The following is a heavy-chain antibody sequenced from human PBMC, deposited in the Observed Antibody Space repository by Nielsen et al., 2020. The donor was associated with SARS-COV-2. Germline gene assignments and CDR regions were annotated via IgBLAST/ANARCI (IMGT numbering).Heavy chain of an antibody. CDR1: GFTFSSYS. J-gene: IGHJ4*02. CDR2: ISSSSSTI. Sequence: GESLKISCAASGFTFSSYSMNWVRQAPGKGLEWVSYISSSSSTIYYADSVKGRFTISRDNAKNSLYLQMNSLRDEDTAVYYCAKVAAAGNYWGQGTLVTVSS. D-gene: IGHD6-13*01. CDR3: AKVAAAGNY. V-gene: IGHV3-48*02.